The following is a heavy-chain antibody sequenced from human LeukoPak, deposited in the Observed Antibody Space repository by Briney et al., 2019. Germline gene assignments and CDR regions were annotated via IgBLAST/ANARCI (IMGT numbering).Heavy chain of an antibody. CDR1: GYTFTSYG. Sequence: ASVKVSCKASGYTFTSYGISWVRQAPGQGLEWMGWISAYNGNTNYAQKFQGRVTITADESTSTAYMELSSLRSEDTAVYYCARDLRDSGSKYNWFDPWGQGTLVTVSS. V-gene: IGHV1-18*01. J-gene: IGHJ5*02. CDR3: ARDLRDSGSKYNWFDP. CDR2: ISAYNGNT. D-gene: IGHD1-26*01.